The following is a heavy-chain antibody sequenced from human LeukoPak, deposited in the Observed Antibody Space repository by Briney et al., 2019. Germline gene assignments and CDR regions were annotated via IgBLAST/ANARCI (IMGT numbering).Heavy chain of an antibody. CDR1: GGSISSGSYY. Sequence: SETLSLTCTVSGGSISSGSYYWSWIRQPAGKGLEWIGRIYTSGRTNYNPSLKSRVTISVDTSKNQFSLKLSSVTAADTAVYYCARGGYYGDYYYYYMDVWGKGTTVTIS. V-gene: IGHV4-61*02. D-gene: IGHD3-22*01. J-gene: IGHJ6*03. CDR3: ARGGYYGDYYYYYMDV. CDR2: IYTSGRT.